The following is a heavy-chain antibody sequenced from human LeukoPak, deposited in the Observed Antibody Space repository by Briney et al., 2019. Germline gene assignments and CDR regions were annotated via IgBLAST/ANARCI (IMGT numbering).Heavy chain of an antibody. CDR1: GFTFSRYW. CDR3: ARERNSGFDY. J-gene: IGHJ4*02. D-gene: IGHD2/OR15-2a*01. Sequence: XSCAASGFTFSRYWMSWVRQAPGKGVECVANINQYGSENYYVDSVKGRFTISRDNANNSLYLQMNSLRAEDTAVYYCARERNSGFDYWGQGTLVTVSS. V-gene: IGHV3-7*01. CDR2: INQYGSEN.